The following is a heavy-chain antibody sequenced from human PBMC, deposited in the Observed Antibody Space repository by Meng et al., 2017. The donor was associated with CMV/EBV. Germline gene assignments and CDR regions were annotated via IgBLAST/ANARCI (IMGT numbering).Heavy chain of an antibody. CDR1: GYTFTRFH. D-gene: IGHD4-17*01. V-gene: IGHV1-46*01. J-gene: IGHJ4*02. Sequence: ASVKVSCKTSGYTFTRFHMHWVRQAPGQGLEWMGKIIPSSGSTTYAPRFQGRVTMTRDTSTSTVYMELNSLRSEDTAVCSCARDYGDYVSDYWGQGTLVTVSS. CDR3: ARDYGDYVSDY. CDR2: IIPSSGST.